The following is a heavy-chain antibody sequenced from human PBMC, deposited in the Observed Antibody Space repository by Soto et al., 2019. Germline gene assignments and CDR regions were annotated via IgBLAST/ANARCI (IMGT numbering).Heavy chain of an antibody. Sequence: LRLSCAASGFTFDDYAMHWVRQGPGKGLEWVSGISWNSGGIGYADSVKGRFTISRDNAKNSLYLQMDRLRPEDTAFYYCAKSPHDILIGSAFDYWGQGTLVTVSS. J-gene: IGHJ4*02. D-gene: IGHD3-9*01. CDR2: ISWNSGGI. CDR3: AKSPHDILIGSAFDY. CDR1: GFTFDDYA. V-gene: IGHV3-9*01.